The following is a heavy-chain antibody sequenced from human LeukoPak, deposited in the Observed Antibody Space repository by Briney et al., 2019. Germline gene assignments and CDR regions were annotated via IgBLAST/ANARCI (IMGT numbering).Heavy chain of an antibody. CDR3: AKVTYYYDSSGYYYFDY. CDR1: GFTFSSYA. V-gene: IGHV3-23*01. CDR2: IYGSGGRT. D-gene: IGHD3-22*01. Sequence: GGSLRLSCAVSGFTFSSYAMSWVRQAPGKGLEWVSSIYGSGGRTYYADSVKGRFNISRDNSKNTLDLQMNSLRAEDTAVYYCAKVTYYYDSSGYYYFDYWGQGTLVTVSS. J-gene: IGHJ4*02.